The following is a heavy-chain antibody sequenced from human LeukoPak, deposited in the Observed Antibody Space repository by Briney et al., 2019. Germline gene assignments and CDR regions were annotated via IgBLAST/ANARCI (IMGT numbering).Heavy chain of an antibody. CDR1: GSSFTSYW. CDR2: IYPGDSDT. J-gene: IGHJ4*02. D-gene: IGHD3-9*01. V-gene: IGHV5-51*01. Sequence: GESLKVSCKCSGSSFTSYWIGWVRQMPGKGLEWMGIIYPGDSDTRYSPSFQGRVTISADKSISTAYLQWSSLKASDTAMYYCARTYYDILNGYSFPYWGQGTLVTVSS. CDR3: ARTYYDILNGYSFPY.